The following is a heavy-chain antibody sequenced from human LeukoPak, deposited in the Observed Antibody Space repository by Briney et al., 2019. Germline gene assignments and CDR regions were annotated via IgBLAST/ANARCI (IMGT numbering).Heavy chain of an antibody. Sequence: GGSLRLSCAASGFPFSGYWMYWLRQAPGKGMVWVSRIKPDGSYTSYADLVKGRFTTSRDNAKNTLYLQLSSLRAEDTAVYYCARDYSSVPEYWGQGTLVTVSS. CDR1: GFPFSGYW. D-gene: IGHD6-19*01. CDR2: IKPDGSYT. CDR3: ARDYSSVPEY. J-gene: IGHJ4*02. V-gene: IGHV3-74*01.